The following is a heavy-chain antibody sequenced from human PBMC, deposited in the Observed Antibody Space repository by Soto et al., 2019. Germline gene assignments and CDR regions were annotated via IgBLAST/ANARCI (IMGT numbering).Heavy chain of an antibody. CDR3: AGAYYDFRSGYYPLDY. D-gene: IGHD3-3*01. J-gene: IGHJ4*02. CDR2: IIPIFGTA. V-gene: IGHV1-69*06. Sequence: SVKVSCKASGGTFSSYAISWVRQAPGQGLEWMGGIIPIFGTANYAQKFQGRVTITADKSTSTAYMELSSLRSEDTAVYYCAGAYYDFRSGYYPLDYWGQGTLVTVSS. CDR1: GGTFSSYA.